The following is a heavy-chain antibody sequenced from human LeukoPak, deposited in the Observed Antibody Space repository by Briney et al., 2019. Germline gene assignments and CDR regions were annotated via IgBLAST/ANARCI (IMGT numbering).Heavy chain of an antibody. D-gene: IGHD3-22*01. V-gene: IGHV4-59*01. CDR2: IYYSGST. CDR1: GGSISSYY. CDR3: ARGSSPVDDYYDSSGYFIYFDY. Sequence: SETLSLTCTVAGGSISSYYWSWIRQPPGKGLEWIGYIYYSGSTNYNPSLKSRVTISVDTSKNQFSLKLSSVTAADTAVYYCARGSSPVDDYYDSSGYFIYFDYWGPGTLVTVSS. J-gene: IGHJ4*02.